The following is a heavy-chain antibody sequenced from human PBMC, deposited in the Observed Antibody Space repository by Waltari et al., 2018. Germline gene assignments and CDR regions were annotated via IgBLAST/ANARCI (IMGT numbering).Heavy chain of an antibody. CDR2: IYYSGST. J-gene: IGHJ4*02. V-gene: IGHV4-39*07. CDR1: GGSISSSSYY. Sequence: QLQLQESGPGLVKPSETLSLTCTVSGGSISSSSYYWGWIRQPPGKGLEGIGSIYYSGSTYYTPPLKCRVTISVDTSKNQFSLKLSSVTAADTAVYYCARDEWGAAANWGQGTLVTVSS. D-gene: IGHD6-13*01. CDR3: ARDEWGAAAN.